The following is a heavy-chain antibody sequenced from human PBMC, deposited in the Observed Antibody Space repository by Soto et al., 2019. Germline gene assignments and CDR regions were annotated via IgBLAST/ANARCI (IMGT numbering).Heavy chain of an antibody. V-gene: IGHV4-34*01. J-gene: IGHJ4*02. CDR1: GGSFSGYY. Sequence: SETLSLTCAVYGGSFSGYYWSWIRQPPGKGLEWIGEINHSGSTNYNPSLKSRVTISVDTSKNQFSLKLSSVTAADTAVYYCARGRDYYGSGSYYKKGPFDYWGQGTLVTVSS. CDR2: INHSGST. CDR3: ARGRDYYGSGSYYKKGPFDY. D-gene: IGHD3-10*01.